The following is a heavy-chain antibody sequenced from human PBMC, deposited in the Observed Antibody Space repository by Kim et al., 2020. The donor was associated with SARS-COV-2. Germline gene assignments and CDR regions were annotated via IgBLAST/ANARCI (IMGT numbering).Heavy chain of an antibody. CDR3: AGDSRPDRAAAGYYYGMDV. Sequence: GGSLRLSCAASGFTFSSYWMSWVRQAPGKGLEWVANIKQDGSEKYYVDSVKGRFTIARDNAKNSLYLQMNSLRAEDTAVYYCAGDSRPDRAAAGYYYGMDVWGQGTTVTVSS. D-gene: IGHD6-13*01. CDR2: IKQDGSEK. CDR1: GFTFSSYW. V-gene: IGHV3-7*03. J-gene: IGHJ6*02.